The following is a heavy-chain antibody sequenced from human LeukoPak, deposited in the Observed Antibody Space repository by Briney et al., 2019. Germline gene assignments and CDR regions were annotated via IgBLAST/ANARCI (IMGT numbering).Heavy chain of an antibody. CDR1: GFTFSSYG. V-gene: IGHV3-30*18. CDR2: ISYDGSNK. D-gene: IGHD6-19*01. J-gene: IGHJ4*02. Sequence: PGRSLRLSCAASGFTFSSYGMHWVRQAPGKGLEGVAVISYDGSNKYYADSVKGRFTISRDNSKNTLYLQMNSLRAEDTAVYYCAKALGSGWYEGNYWGQGTLVTVSS. CDR3: AKALGSGWYEGNY.